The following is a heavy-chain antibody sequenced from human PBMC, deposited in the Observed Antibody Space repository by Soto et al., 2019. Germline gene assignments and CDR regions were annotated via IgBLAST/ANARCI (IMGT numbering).Heavy chain of an antibody. V-gene: IGHV5-51*01. CDR1: GYRFASYW. CDR3: ARGSTGSTTHFYYDGMDV. CDR2: IYPGDSDT. D-gene: IGHD1-1*01. Sequence: PGESLKISCKGSGYRFASYWIGWVRQMPGKGLEWMGIIYPGDSDTRYSPSFQGQVTISVDKSINTAYLQWSSLKASDTAMYFCARGSTGSTTHFYYDGMDVWGQGTTVTVS. J-gene: IGHJ6*02.